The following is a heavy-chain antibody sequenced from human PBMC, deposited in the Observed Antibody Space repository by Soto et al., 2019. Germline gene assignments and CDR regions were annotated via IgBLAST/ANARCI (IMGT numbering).Heavy chain of an antibody. CDR2: INPDGSAT. CDR1: GFTFSSYW. J-gene: IGHJ4*02. D-gene: IGHD5-18*01. V-gene: IGHV3-74*01. CDR3: GRGGSDSPMAPGY. Sequence: GGSLRLSCAASGFTFSSYWMHWVRQAPGKGLVWVSRINPDGSATNYADSVKGRFTISRDNAKNTLYLQMNSLRAEDTAVFYCGRGGSDSPMAPGYWGQGTLVTVS.